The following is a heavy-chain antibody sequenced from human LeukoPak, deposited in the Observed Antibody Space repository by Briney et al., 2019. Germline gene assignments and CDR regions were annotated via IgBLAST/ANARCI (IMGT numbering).Heavy chain of an antibody. Sequence: GRSLRLSCAASGFTFDDYAMHWVRQAPGKGLEWVSGISWNSGSIGYADSVKGRFTISRDNAKNSLYLQMNSLRAEDTAVYYCARGYSGSYYGLDYWGQGTLVTVSS. V-gene: IGHV3-9*01. J-gene: IGHJ4*02. CDR1: GFTFDDYA. D-gene: IGHD1-26*01. CDR3: ARGYSGSYYGLDY. CDR2: ISWNSGSI.